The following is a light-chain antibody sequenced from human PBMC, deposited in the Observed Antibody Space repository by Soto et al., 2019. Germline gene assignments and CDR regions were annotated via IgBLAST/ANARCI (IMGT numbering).Light chain of an antibody. Sequence: ENVLTQSPGTLSLSPGERAILSCRASQSVISNFLAWYQQKPGQAPRLLIYGASSRATGIPDRFSGSGSGTAFTLTISRLEPEDFAVYSCLQYGSSPYTFGQGAKLEIK. CDR1: QSVISNF. CDR2: GAS. CDR3: LQYGSSPYT. J-gene: IGKJ2*01. V-gene: IGKV3-20*01.